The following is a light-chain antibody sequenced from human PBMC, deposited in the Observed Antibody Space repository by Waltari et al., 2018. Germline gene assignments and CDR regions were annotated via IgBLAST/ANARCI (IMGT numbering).Light chain of an antibody. Sequence: DVQMTQSPSTLSASVGDRVTITCRASQSLSSWLAWYQQRPGKAPNLLIYKASFLQSGVPSRFSGSGSGTEFTLTISSLQPDDFATYYCQQYYAYPYTFGQGTKLEIK. J-gene: IGKJ2*01. CDR3: QQYYAYPYT. CDR2: KAS. CDR1: QSLSSW. V-gene: IGKV1-5*03.